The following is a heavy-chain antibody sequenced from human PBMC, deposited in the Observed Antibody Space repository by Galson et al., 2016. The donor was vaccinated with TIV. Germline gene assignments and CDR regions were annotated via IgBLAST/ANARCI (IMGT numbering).Heavy chain of an antibody. J-gene: IGHJ4*02. CDR2: VYLGDSVT. CDR3: ARTAGGIDQ. D-gene: IGHD1-26*01. CDR1: GYGFVDYW. Sequence: QSGAEVKKPGESLKISCKHSGYGFVDYWIVWVRQRPGEGLEWMGIVYLGDSVTRYSPSFQGQVAISADKSSNTAYLQWSSLQASDTAMYYCARTAGGIDQWGQGTLVTVSS. V-gene: IGHV5-51*01.